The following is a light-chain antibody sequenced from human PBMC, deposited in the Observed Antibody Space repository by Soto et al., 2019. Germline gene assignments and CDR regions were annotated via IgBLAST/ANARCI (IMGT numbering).Light chain of an antibody. CDR2: DTS. V-gene: IGKV3-15*01. CDR3: QQYNNWPPIT. CDR1: QSVSSY. J-gene: IGKJ5*01. Sequence: EIVFTQSPSTLSVSPGERATLSCRASQSVSSYLAWYQQKPGQAPRLLIYDTSTRATGIPARFSGSGSGTEFTLTISSLQSEDFAVYYCQQYNNWPPITFGQGTRLEIK.